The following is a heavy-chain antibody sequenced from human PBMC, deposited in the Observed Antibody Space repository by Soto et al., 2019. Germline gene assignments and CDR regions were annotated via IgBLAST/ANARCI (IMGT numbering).Heavy chain of an antibody. V-gene: IGHV3-30*04. Sequence: QVQLVESGGGVVQPGRSLRLSCAASGFSFSSYAMHWVRQAPGKGLEWVAVISYDGRNKYYADSVKGRITISRDNSKNTLYLEMNSLRGEDTAVYYCARDERHQTDYWGQGTLVTVSS. CDR2: ISYDGRNK. J-gene: IGHJ4*02. CDR1: GFSFSSYA. CDR3: ARDERHQTDY.